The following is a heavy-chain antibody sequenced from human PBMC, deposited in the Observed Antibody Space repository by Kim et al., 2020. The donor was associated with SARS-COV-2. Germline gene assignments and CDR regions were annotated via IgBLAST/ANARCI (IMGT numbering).Heavy chain of an antibody. Sequence: ASVKVSCKASGYTFTSYAMHWVRQAPGQRLEWMGWINAGNGNTKYSQKFQGRVTITRDTSASTAYMELSSLRSEDTAVYYCAGLVYYYDSSGYQGLDGMDVWGQGTTVTVSS. J-gene: IGHJ6*02. CDR2: INAGNGNT. D-gene: IGHD3-22*01. CDR1: GYTFTSYA. CDR3: AGLVYYYDSSGYQGLDGMDV. V-gene: IGHV1-3*01.